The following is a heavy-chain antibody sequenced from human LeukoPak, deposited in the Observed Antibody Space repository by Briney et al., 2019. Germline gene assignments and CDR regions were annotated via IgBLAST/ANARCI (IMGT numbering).Heavy chain of an antibody. CDR3: AKDKSRGSSSWYYFDY. V-gene: IGHV3-11*04. CDR1: GFTFSDYY. CDR2: ISSSGSTI. D-gene: IGHD6-13*01. J-gene: IGHJ4*02. Sequence: GGSLRLSCAASGFTFSDYYMSWIRQAPGKGLEWVSYISSSGSTIYYADSVKGRFTISRDNAKNSLYLQMNSLRAEDTAVYYCAKDKSRGSSSWYYFDYWGQGTLVTVSS.